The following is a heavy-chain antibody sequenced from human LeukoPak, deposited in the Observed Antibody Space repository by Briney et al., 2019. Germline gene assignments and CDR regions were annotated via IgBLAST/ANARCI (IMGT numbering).Heavy chain of an antibody. CDR1: GDSISSRY. CDR3: ARRYGSGDYFDY. CDR2: IHYSGST. V-gene: IGHV4-59*11. D-gene: IGHD3-10*01. Sequence: TSETLSLTCTVSGDSISSRYWSWIRQPPGRGLEWIGSIHYSGSTSYNSSLKSRVTISIDTSKNQFSLKLSSVTPADTAVYYCARRYGSGDYFDYWGQGTLVTLSS. J-gene: IGHJ4*02.